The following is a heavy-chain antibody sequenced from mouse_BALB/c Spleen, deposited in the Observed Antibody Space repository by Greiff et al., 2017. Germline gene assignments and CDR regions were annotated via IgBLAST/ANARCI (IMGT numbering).Heavy chain of an antibody. V-gene: IGHV3-2*02. CDR1: GYSITSDYA. J-gene: IGHJ2*01. CDR2: ISYSGST. CDR3: AKGEKTTVVEGNFDY. D-gene: IGHD1-1*01. Sequence: VQLQQSGPGLVKPSQSLSLTCTVTGYSITSDYAWNWIRQFPGNKLEWMGYISYSGSTSYNPSLKSRISITRDTSKNQFFLQLNSVTTEDTATYYCAKGEKTTVVEGNFDYWGQGTTLTVSS.